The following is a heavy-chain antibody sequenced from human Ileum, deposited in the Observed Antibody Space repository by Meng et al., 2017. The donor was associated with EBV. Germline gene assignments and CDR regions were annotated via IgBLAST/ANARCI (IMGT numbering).Heavy chain of an antibody. D-gene: IGHD2/OR15-2a*01. CDR3: ARDLRYGLKLLPYYSDP. Sequence: VQLVDSGAEVKKPGALGKVYCNASGYTFIKYAIHWVRQAPGQGLEWMGWVNAGNGNTKYSQKFQGRVSIRRDTSASTVYMELSSLRSEDTAVYYCARDLRYGLKLLPYYSDPWGQGTLVTVSS. J-gene: IGHJ5*02. CDR1: GYTFIKYA. CDR2: VNAGNGNT. V-gene: IGHV1-3*01.